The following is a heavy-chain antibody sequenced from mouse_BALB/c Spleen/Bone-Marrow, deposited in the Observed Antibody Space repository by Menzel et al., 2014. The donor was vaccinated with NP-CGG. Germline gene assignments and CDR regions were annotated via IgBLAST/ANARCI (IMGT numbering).Heavy chain of an antibody. CDR1: GYTFTDYA. Sequence: VQLQQSGPELVRPGVSVKISCKGSGYTFTDYAMHWVKQSHAKSLEGIGVISTYSGNTNYNQKFKGKATMTVDKSTSTTYMDLAKLTSEDSANDSCARSGYGYDWFAYWGQGTLVTVSA. CDR3: ARSGYGYDWFAY. CDR2: ISTYSGNT. D-gene: IGHD2-2*01. J-gene: IGHJ3*01. V-gene: IGHV1-67*01.